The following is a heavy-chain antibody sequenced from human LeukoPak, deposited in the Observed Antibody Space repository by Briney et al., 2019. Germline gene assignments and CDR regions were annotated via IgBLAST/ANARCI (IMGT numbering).Heavy chain of an antibody. J-gene: IGHJ4*02. CDR3: ARKVYEILTGYHVDY. D-gene: IGHD3-9*01. Sequence: SGPTLVKPTQTLTLTCTFSGFSLSTSGVGVGWIRQPPGKALEWLALIYWDDDKRYSPSLKSRLTITKDTSKNQVVLTMTNMDPVDTATYYCARKVYEILTGYHVDYWGQGTLVTVSS. V-gene: IGHV2-5*02. CDR2: IYWDDDK. CDR1: GFSLSTSGVG.